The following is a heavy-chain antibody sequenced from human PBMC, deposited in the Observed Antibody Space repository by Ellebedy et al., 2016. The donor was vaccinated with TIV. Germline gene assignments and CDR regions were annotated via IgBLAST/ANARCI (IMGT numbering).Heavy chain of an antibody. CDR3: ARGKGYFDY. V-gene: IGHV3-30-3*01. J-gene: IGHJ4*02. CDR2: ISYDGSNK. CDR1: GFTFSSYA. Sequence: GESLKISXAASGFTFSSYAMHWVRQAPGKGLEWVAVISYDGSNKYYADSVKGRFTISRDNSKNTLYLQMNSLRAEDTAVYYCARGKGYFDYWGQGTLVTVSS.